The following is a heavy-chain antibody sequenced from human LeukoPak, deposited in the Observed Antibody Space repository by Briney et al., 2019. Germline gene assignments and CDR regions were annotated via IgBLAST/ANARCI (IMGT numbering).Heavy chain of an antibody. V-gene: IGHV4-59*08. D-gene: IGHD2-15*01. CDR2: IYYSGST. J-gene: IGHJ6*03. CDR3: ARQGGRCSGGSCYDLNSYYYYYRDV. CDR1: GGSIISYY. Sequence: SETLSLTCTVSGGSIISYYWSWIRQPPGKGLEWIGYIYYSGSTNYNPSLKSRVTISVDTSKNQFSLKLSSVTAADTAVYYCARQGGRCSGGSCYDLNSYYYYYRDVWGKGTTVTVPS.